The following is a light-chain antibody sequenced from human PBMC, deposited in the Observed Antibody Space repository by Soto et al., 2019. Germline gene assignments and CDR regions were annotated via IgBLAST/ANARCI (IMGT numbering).Light chain of an antibody. CDR3: QQYQSVSLT. CDR2: KTS. Sequence: DIQMNQSPSTLSASVGDRVTITCRASQSSSNWLAWYQQKPGKAPKLLIYKTSNLESGVPSRFSSSGSGTEFSPTISRLQPDDFATYYCQQYQSVSLTFGGGTRV. CDR1: QSSSNW. V-gene: IGKV1-5*03. J-gene: IGKJ4*01.